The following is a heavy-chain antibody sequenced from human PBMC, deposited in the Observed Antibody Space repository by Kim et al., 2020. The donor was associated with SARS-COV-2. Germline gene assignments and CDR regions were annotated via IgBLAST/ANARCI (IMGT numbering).Heavy chain of an antibody. CDR2: IYHSGST. J-gene: IGHJ5*02. CDR3: ARDLSYYDSRNYPKINWFDP. CDR1: GGSISNNNW. D-gene: IGHD3-16*01. V-gene: IGHV4-4*02. Sequence: SETLSLTCTVSGGSISNNNWWSWVRQPPGKGLEWIGEIYHSGSTNYNPSLKGRVTISVDKAKNQFSLNLNSMTAADTAVYYCARDLSYYDSRNYPKINWFDPWGQGTLVTVSS.